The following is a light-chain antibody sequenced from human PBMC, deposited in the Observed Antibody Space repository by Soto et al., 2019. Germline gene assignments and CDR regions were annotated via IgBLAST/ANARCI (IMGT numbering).Light chain of an antibody. J-gene: IGKJ2*01. Sequence: EIVLTQSPGTLSLSPGERATLSCRASQSVSSSYLAWYQQKPGQAPRLLIYGAFSRATGIPDRFSGSGSGTDFTLTISRLEPEDFAVDYCQQYGSSPPYTFGQGTKLEIK. CDR2: GAF. CDR3: QQYGSSPPYT. V-gene: IGKV3-20*01. CDR1: QSVSSSY.